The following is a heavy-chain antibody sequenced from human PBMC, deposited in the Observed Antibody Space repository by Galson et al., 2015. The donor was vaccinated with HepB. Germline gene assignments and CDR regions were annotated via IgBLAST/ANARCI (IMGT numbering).Heavy chain of an antibody. V-gene: IGHV3-21*01. CDR1: GFNFSNYS. CDR3: ARGHSWGPLDY. J-gene: IGHJ4*02. Sequence: SLRLSCAASGFNFSNYSLNWVRQTPGKGLEWVSSISSSRSYIFYADSVKGRFTISRDNAKNSLYLQMNSLRAEDTAVYYCARGHSWGPLDYRGQGTLVTVSS. D-gene: IGHD3-16*01. CDR2: ISSSRSYI.